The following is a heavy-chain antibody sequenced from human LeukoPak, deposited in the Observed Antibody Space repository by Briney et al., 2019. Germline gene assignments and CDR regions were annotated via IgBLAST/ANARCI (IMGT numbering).Heavy chain of an antibody. CDR3: ARDPYSGTYGDTYYYMDV. Sequence: GGSLRLSCAVSGFTFSTYWMTWVRQAPGKGLEGVANIQEDGSDKYYVDSVKGRVTISRDNAKKSLYLQMNSLRAEDTAVYYCARDPYSGTYGDTYYYMDVWGKGTTVTISS. CDR1: GFTFSTYW. D-gene: IGHD1-26*01. CDR2: IQEDGSDK. V-gene: IGHV3-7*01. J-gene: IGHJ6*03.